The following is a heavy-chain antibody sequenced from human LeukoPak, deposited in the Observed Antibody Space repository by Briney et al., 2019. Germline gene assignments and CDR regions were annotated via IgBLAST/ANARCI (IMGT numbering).Heavy chain of an antibody. CDR3: ARRQSLGGGYYFDY. CDR2: IWYDGSNK. D-gene: IGHD3-16*02. V-gene: IGHV3-33*01. J-gene: IGHJ4*02. CDR1: GLTFNNFG. Sequence: GGSLRLSCAASGLTFNNFGMHWVRQAPGKGLEWVAVIWYDGSNKYYADSVKGRFTISRDNSKNTLYLQMNSLRAEDTAVYYCARRQSLGGGYYFDYWGQGTLVTVSS.